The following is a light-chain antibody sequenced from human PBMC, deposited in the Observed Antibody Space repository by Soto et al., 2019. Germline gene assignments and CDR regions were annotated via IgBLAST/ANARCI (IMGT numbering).Light chain of an antibody. Sequence: QSALTQPASVSGSPGQSITISCTGTSSDIGFYNYVSWYQQYPGKAPKVVIYEVKNRPSGVSNRFSGSKSGNTASLTISGLQADDKADYYCCSYTSSSTLYVFGTGTKVTVL. V-gene: IGLV2-14*01. CDR2: EVK. CDR1: SSDIGFYNY. J-gene: IGLJ1*01. CDR3: CSYTSSSTLYV.